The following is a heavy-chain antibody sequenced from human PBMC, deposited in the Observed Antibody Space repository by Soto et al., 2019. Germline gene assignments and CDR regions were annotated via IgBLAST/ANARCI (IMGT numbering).Heavy chain of an antibody. CDR1: GFVFEDFA. J-gene: IGHJ4*02. D-gene: IGHD2-8*01. V-gene: IGHV3-9*01. CDR3: TKSRGVRGRPLDD. CDR2: ITWNSDSL. Sequence: EVQLVESGGGLVQPGRSLRLSCAASGFVFEDFAMHWVWQAPGKGLEWVSSITWNSDSLAYTGSVKSRFTISRDNAKNSLYMETDSLRPEETALYYCTKSRGVRGRPLDDWGQGTLVTVSS.